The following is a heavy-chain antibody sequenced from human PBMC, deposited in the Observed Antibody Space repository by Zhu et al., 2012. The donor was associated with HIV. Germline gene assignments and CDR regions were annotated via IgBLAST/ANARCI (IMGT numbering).Heavy chain of an antibody. Sequence: QVQLQESGPGLVKPLQTLSLTCTVSGDSIGRGDYYWSWIRQPPGKGLEWSGYIHYGTTNKNPSLKGRLTISVDPSKNQFSLKLTSMTAADAAVYYCARDLGTTVAGTEAFDIWGQGTVVTVPS. CDR1: GDSIGRGDYY. CDR2: IHYGTT. V-gene: IGHV4-30-4*08. D-gene: IGHD6-19*01. J-gene: IGHJ3*02. CDR3: ARDLGTTVAGTEAFDI.